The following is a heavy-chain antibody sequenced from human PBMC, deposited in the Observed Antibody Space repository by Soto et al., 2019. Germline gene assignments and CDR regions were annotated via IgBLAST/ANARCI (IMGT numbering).Heavy chain of an antibody. Sequence: GGSLRLSCAASGFTFSSYGMHWVRQAPGKGLEWVAVIWYDGSNKYYADSVKGRFTISRDNSKNTLYLQMNSLRAEDTAVYYCAREGSGSYYSFDYWGQGTLVTVSS. CDR2: IWYDGSNK. D-gene: IGHD1-26*01. CDR1: GFTFSSYG. J-gene: IGHJ4*02. CDR3: AREGSGSYYSFDY. V-gene: IGHV3-33*01.